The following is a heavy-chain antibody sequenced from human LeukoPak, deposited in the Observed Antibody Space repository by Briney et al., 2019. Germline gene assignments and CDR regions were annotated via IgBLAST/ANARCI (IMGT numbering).Heavy chain of an antibody. V-gene: IGHV3-23*01. CDR1: GFTFNNYW. D-gene: IGHD2-21*02. CDR2: VSASGSSR. CDR3: AELVTLNF. J-gene: IGHJ4*02. Sequence: GGSLRLSCAASGFTFNNYWMGWVRQAPGKGLEWVSGVSASGSSRFYADSVKGRFTVSRDNSKNTLYLQMNSLRVEDTAVYYCAELVTLNFWGQGTLVAVSS.